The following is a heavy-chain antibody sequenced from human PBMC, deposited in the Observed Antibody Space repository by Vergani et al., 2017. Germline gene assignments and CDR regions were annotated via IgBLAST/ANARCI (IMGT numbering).Heavy chain of an antibody. CDR1: GGSISSGGYY. V-gene: IGHV4-31*03. CDR3: ARWSLGATWSGDFDY. D-gene: IGHD1-26*01. J-gene: IGHJ4*02. Sequence: QVQLQESGPGLVKPSQTLSLTCTVSGGSISSGGYYWSWIRQHPGKGLEWIGYIYSSGSTYYNPSLKSRVTISVDTSKNQFSLKLSSVTAADTAVYYCARWSLGATWSGDFDYWGQGTLVTVSS. CDR2: IYSSGST.